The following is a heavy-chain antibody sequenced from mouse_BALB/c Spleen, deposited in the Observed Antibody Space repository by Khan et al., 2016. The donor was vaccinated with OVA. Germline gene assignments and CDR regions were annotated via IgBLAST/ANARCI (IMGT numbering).Heavy chain of an antibody. J-gene: IGHJ3*01. V-gene: IGHV5-6-5*01. CDR3: SRDYLFTY. CDR1: GFTFSNYA. Sequence: EVELVESGGGLVKPGGSLKLSCAASGFTFSNYAMSWVRQTPEKRLEWVASISSGGSTYYPDSVKGRFTISRDNDRNILYLQMSNLRSANTAMYYCSRDYLFTYWGQGTLVTVSA. D-gene: IGHD1-1*01. CDR2: ISSGGST.